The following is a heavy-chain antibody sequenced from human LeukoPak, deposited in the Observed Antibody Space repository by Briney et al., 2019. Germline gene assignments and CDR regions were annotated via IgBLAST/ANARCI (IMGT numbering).Heavy chain of an antibody. D-gene: IGHD6-19*01. CDR2: INTDNGKT. Sequence: AAVKVSCKACGYTFSSYVISWVRQPPGQGLEWMGRINTDNGKTNYIQKLQGRVTMTPETSTSTDYMQLRSLRSDDTAVCIWAGGWGSSAGWGQGTLVT. CDR3: AGGWGSSAG. CDR1: GYTFSSYV. V-gene: IGHV1-18*01. J-gene: IGHJ4*02.